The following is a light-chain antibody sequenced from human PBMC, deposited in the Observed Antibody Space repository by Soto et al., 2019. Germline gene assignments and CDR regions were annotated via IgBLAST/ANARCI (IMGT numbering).Light chain of an antibody. CDR3: SSYAASNNFDV. CDR1: SSDVGGYNY. V-gene: IGLV2-8*01. Sequence: SALTQPPSASGSPGQSVTISCTGTSSDVGGYNYVSWYQQHPGKAPKLMIYEVSKRPSGVPDRFSGSKSGNTASLTVSGLQAEDEADYYCSSYAASNNFDVFGTGTKVTVL. J-gene: IGLJ1*01. CDR2: EVS.